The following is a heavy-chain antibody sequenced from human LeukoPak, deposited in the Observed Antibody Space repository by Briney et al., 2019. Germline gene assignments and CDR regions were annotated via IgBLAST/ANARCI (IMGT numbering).Heavy chain of an antibody. J-gene: IGHJ4*02. D-gene: IGHD3-10*01. CDR3: ARQGGSYGSGSYYNPADY. Sequence: HGESQKISCKGSGYSFTSYWIGWVRQMPGKGLEWMGIIYPGDSDTRYSPSFQGQVTISADKSISTAYLQWSSLKASDTAMYYRARQGGSYGSGSYYNPADYWGQGTLVTVSS. CDR1: GYSFTSYW. V-gene: IGHV5-51*01. CDR2: IYPGDSDT.